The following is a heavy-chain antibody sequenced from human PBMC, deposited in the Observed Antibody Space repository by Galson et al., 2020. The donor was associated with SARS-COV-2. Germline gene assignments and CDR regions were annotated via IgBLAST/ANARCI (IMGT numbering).Heavy chain of an antibody. D-gene: IGHD4-17*01. Sequence: SETLSLTCTVSGGSISSSSYYWGWIRQPPGKGLEWIGSIYYSGSTYYNPSRKSRVTISVDTSKNQFSLKLSSVTAADTAVYYCATMTTHYYYMDVWGKGTTVTVSS. V-gene: IGHV4-39*07. J-gene: IGHJ6*03. CDR2: IYYSGST. CDR3: ATMTTHYYYMDV. CDR1: GGSISSSSYY.